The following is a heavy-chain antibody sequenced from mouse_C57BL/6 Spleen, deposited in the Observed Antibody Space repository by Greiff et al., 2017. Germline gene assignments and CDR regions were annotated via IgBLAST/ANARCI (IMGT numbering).Heavy chain of an antibody. CDR2: IDPSDSYT. Sequence: QVQLQQPGAELVMPGASVKLSCKASGYTFTSYWMHWVKQRPGQGLEWSGEIDPSDSYTNYNQKFKGKSTLTVDKSSSTAYMQLSSLTSEDSAVYYCARSGSNWDVDYWGQGTTLTVSS. CDR1: GYTFTSYW. D-gene: IGHD4-1*01. CDR3: ARSGSNWDVDY. J-gene: IGHJ2*01. V-gene: IGHV1-69*01.